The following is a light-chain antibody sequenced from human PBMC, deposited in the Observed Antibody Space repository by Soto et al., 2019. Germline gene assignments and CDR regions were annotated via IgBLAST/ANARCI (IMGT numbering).Light chain of an antibody. CDR1: QSVLYSSDNKNY. CDR2: WAS. V-gene: IGKV4-1*01. CDR3: HQYYSSPRA. Sequence: DIVMTQSPDSLAVSLGERATINCKSSQSVLYSSDNKNYLAWYQQKPGQPPKLLIYWASTRESGVPDRFSGSRSGTDFTLTISNLQAEDVAVYYCHQYYSSPRAFGGGTKVEIK. J-gene: IGKJ4*01.